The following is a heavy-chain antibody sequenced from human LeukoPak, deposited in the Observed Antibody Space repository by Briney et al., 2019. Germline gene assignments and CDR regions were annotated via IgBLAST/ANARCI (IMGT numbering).Heavy chain of an antibody. D-gene: IGHD2-2*01. Sequence: PSETLSLTCTVSGGSISSYYWSWLRQPPGKGLEGIGYINYSGSTNYNPSLTSRVTISVDTSKNQFSLKLSSVTAADTAVYYCASLGVPAARYYFDYWGQGTLVTVSS. V-gene: IGHV4-59*01. CDR2: INYSGST. CDR3: ASLGVPAARYYFDY. CDR1: GGSISSYY. J-gene: IGHJ4*02.